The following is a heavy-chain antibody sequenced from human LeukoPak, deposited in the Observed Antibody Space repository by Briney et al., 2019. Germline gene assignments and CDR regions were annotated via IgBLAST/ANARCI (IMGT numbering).Heavy chain of an antibody. Sequence: GGSLGLSCAASGFTFSNYAMTWVRQAPGRGLEWVSTISGGGGTTHYADSVKGRFLISRDNSKNTLSLQINSLRAEDTAVYYCARGHSSGWYYFDYWGQGTLVTVSS. V-gene: IGHV3-23*01. CDR2: ISGGGGTT. CDR1: GFTFSNYA. CDR3: ARGHSSGWYYFDY. J-gene: IGHJ4*02. D-gene: IGHD6-19*01.